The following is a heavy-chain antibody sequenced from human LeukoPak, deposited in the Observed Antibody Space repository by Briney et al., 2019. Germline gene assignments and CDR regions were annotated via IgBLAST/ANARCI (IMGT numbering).Heavy chain of an antibody. CDR1: GFTFGNYW. V-gene: IGHV3-74*01. Sequence: PGGSLRLSCAASGFTFGNYWMHWVRQAPGKGLLWVSRISDDGSSANYADSVQGRFTISRDNAKNTVYLQMHSLRAEDTAVYYCVSGYCSSTTCHRGAYWGQGTLVTVSS. CDR3: VSGYCSSTTCHRGAY. CDR2: ISDDGSSA. D-gene: IGHD2-2*03. J-gene: IGHJ4*02.